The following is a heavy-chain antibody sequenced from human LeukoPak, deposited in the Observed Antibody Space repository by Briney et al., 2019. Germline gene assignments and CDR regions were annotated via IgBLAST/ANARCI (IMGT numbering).Heavy chain of an antibody. CDR1: GGTFSSYA. D-gene: IGHD4-11*01. J-gene: IGHJ6*03. CDR2: IIPIFGTA. CDR3: ASVPYYSTNYYYYYMDV. V-gene: IGHV1-69*05. Sequence: SVRVSCTASGGTFSSYAISWVRQAPGEGLEWMGGIIPIFGTANYAQKFQGRVTITTDESTSTAYMELSSLRSEDTAVYYCASVPYYSTNYYYYYMDVWGKGTTVTVSS.